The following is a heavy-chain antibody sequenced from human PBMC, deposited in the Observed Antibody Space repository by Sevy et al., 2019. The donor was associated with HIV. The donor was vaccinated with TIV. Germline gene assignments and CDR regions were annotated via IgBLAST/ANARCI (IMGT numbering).Heavy chain of an antibody. CDR3: ARGPYHYDSSGPWGY. V-gene: IGHV3-48*02. D-gene: IGHD3-22*01. Sequence: GGSLRLSCAASGFTFSSYSMNWVRQAPGKGLEWLSYISSNNDTIYYADSVKGRFTISRDNAKNSLYLQMNSLRDEDTAVYYCARGPYHYDSSGPWGYWGQGTLVTVSS. CDR1: GFTFSSYS. CDR2: ISSNNDTI. J-gene: IGHJ4*02.